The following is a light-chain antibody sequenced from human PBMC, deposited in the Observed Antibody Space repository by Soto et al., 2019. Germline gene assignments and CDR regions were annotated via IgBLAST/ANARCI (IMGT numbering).Light chain of an antibody. Sequence: DIQMTQSPSTLSASVGDRVTITCRASQSIGGWLAWYQQRPGKAPRLLIYDASRVESGVPSRFSGSRSGTTFTLAISSLQPEDFATYYCQHYHSYPYTFGQGTKLEIK. CDR1: QSIGGW. J-gene: IGKJ2*01. CDR2: DAS. V-gene: IGKV1-5*01. CDR3: QHYHSYPYT.